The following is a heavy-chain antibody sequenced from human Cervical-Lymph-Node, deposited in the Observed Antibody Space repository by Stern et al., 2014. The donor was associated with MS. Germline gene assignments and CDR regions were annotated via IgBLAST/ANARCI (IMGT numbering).Heavy chain of an antibody. Sequence: QVQLGQSGAEVKKPGSSVKVSCTAFGDTFINFAISWVLQAPGQGLEWMGGIIPILGTTEYVQKFQGRVSISADASATTVYMEMSSLRSEDTAVYYCARDNDDNGMDVWGQGTTVTVSS. D-gene: IGHD1-1*01. V-gene: IGHV1-69*01. CDR3: ARDNDDNGMDV. J-gene: IGHJ6*02. CDR2: IIPILGTT. CDR1: GDTFINFA.